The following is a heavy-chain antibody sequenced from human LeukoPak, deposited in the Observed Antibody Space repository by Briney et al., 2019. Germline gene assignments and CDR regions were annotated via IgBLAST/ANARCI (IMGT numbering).Heavy chain of an antibody. V-gene: IGHV1-2*06. CDR3: AVSDYSGRYYFDY. D-gene: IGHD6-19*01. J-gene: IGHJ4*02. CDR2: INPNSGGT. Sequence: ASVKVSCKASGYTFTGYYMHWVRQAPGQGLEWMGRINPNSGGTNYAQKFQGRVTMTRDTSISTAYMELSRLRSDDTAVYYCAVSDYSGRYYFDYWGQGTLVTVSS. CDR1: GYTFTGYY.